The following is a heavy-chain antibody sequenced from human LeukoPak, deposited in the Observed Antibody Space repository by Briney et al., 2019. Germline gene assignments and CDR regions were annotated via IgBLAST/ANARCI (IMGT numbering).Heavy chain of an antibody. CDR3: ARVDYGGNTALDY. V-gene: IGHV1-2*02. CDR2: INPNSGGT. Sequence: ASVKVSCKASGGTFSSYAISWVRQAPGQGLEWMGWINPNSGGTNYAQKFQGRVTMTRDTSISTAYMELSRLRSDDTAVYYCARVDYGGNTALDYWGQGTLVTVSS. D-gene: IGHD4-23*01. J-gene: IGHJ4*02. CDR1: GGTFSSYA.